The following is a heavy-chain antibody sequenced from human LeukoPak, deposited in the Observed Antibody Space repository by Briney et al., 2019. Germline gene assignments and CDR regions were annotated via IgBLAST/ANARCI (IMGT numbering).Heavy chain of an antibody. Sequence: GGSLRLSCAASGCTFTNYWMSWVRQAPGKGLELVANINQDRSEKYYVDSVKGRFTISRDNPKNSLYLQMNSLRAEDTAVYYCVRGELVVTVRYFDFWGQGTLVTVSS. CDR3: VRGELVVTVRYFDF. V-gene: IGHV3-7*04. D-gene: IGHD2-21*02. CDR1: GCTFTNYW. CDR2: INQDRSEK. J-gene: IGHJ4*02.